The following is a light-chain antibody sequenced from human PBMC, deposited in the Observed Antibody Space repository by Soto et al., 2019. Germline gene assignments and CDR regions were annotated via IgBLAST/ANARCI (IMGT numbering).Light chain of an antibody. J-gene: IGKJ4*01. CDR2: GPS. CDR3: QEYSNWPLLS. Sequence: GLTQSPATLSVSPGAGATLSCRASQSVGSNLAWYQQKPGQNPRVLIYGPSTRAIGITARLSGSGFGTEFTLAISSLQSEEFVVYYCQEYSNWPLLSFGGGTNVDI. V-gene: IGKV3-15*01. CDR1: QSVGSN.